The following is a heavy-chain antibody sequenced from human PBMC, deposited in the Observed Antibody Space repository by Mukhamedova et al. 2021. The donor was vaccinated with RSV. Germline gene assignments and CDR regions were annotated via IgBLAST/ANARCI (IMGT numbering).Heavy chain of an antibody. Sequence: GFTFSTCWITWVRQAPGKGLEWVANIKEDGSEKNYVDSVKGRFTISRDNAKTSLYLEMNSLRAEDTAVYYCATLGRKYKWDCLD. D-gene: IGHD1-7*01. V-gene: IGHV3-7*03. CDR1: GFTFSTCW. CDR3: ATLGRKYKWDCLD. J-gene: IGHJ4*01. CDR2: IKEDGSEK.